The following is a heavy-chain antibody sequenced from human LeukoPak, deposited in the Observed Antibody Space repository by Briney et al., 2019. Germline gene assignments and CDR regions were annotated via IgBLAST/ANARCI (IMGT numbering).Heavy chain of an antibody. Sequence: ASVKVSCKASGYTFTGYYMHWVRQAPGQGLEWTGWINPNSGGTNYAQKFQGSVTMTRDMSTTTDYMELSSLRSEDTAVYYCARDNSLRDVAWWFDPWGQGTLVTVSS. CDR3: ARDNSLRDVAWWFDP. CDR1: GYTFTGYY. V-gene: IGHV1-2*02. D-gene: IGHD5-24*01. CDR2: INPNSGGT. J-gene: IGHJ5*02.